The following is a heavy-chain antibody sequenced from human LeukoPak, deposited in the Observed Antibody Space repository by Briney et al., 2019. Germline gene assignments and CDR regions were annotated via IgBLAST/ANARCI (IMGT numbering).Heavy chain of an antibody. CDR2: INWNGGSA. CDR1: GFTFDNYG. Sequence: GGSLRLSCAASGFTFDNYGMAWVRQVPGKGLEWVSGINWNGGSAGYVDSVKGGLTVSRDNAKNFLYLQMNSLRAEDTALYYCARIVSGDYFDFWGQGSLVTVSS. V-gene: IGHV3-20*04. J-gene: IGHJ4*02. D-gene: IGHD3-10*01. CDR3: ARIVSGDYFDF.